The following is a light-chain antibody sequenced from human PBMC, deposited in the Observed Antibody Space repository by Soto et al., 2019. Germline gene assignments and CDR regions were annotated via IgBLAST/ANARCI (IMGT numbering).Light chain of an antibody. CDR2: DAS. CDR1: QRVTNSY. J-gene: IGKJ2*01. CDR3: QQYGSSPRT. V-gene: IGKV3D-20*01. Sequence: EIVLTQSPGTLSLSPGERVTLSCGASQRVTNSYVAWYQQKPGLAPRLLIYDASARATGIPDRFSGSGSGTDFTLSISRVEPEDFAVYFCQQYGSSPRTFGQGTKLEIK.